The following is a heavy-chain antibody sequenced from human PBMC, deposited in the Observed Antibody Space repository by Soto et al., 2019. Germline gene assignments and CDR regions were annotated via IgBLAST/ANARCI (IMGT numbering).Heavy chain of an antibody. CDR3: ASEAIAAAAVYGMDV. D-gene: IGHD6-13*01. J-gene: IGHJ6*02. CDR1: GYTFTSYA. CDR2: INAGNGNT. V-gene: IGHV1-3*05. Sequence: QVQLVQSGAEEKKPGASVKVSCKASGYTFTSYAMHWVRQAPGQRLEWMGWINAGNGNTKYSQKFQGRVTITRDTSAGTAYMELSSLRSEDTAVYYCASEAIAAAAVYGMDVWGQGTTVTVSS.